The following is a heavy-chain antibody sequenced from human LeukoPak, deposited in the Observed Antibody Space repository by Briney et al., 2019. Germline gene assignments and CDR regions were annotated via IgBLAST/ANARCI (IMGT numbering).Heavy chain of an antibody. V-gene: IGHV3-7*03. CDR1: GFTFSSYW. CDR2: INHNGNVN. D-gene: IGHD3-3*01. Sequence: GGSLRLSCAASGFTFSSYWMNWARQAPGKGLEWVASINHNGNVNYYVDSVKGRFTISRDNTKNSLYLQMNSLRVEDTAVFYCARDQYDTWSRRGNFDSWGQGTLVIVSS. CDR3: ARDQYDTWSRRGNFDS. J-gene: IGHJ4*02.